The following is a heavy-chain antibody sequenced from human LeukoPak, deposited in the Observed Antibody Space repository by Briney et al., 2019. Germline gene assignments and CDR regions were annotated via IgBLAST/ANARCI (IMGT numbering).Heavy chain of an antibody. CDR1: GXSISSGGYY. V-gene: IGHV4-31*03. CDR3: ASMAARAFDY. Sequence: SSETLSLTCTVSGXSISSGGYYWSWIRQHPGKGLEWIGYIYYSGSTYYIPSLKSRVTISVDTSKNQFSLKLSSVTAADTAVYYCASMAARAFDYWGQGTLVTVSS. J-gene: IGHJ4*02. CDR2: IYYSGST. D-gene: IGHD6-6*01.